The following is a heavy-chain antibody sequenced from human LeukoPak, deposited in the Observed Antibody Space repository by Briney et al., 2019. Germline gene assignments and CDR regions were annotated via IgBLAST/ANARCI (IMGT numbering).Heavy chain of an antibody. J-gene: IGHJ4*02. V-gene: IGHV3-30-3*01. Sequence: GGSLRLSCAASGFTFNTYAMHWVRQAPGKGLEWVTVISHDGSKKYYADSVKGRFTVSRDNSKNTLYVQMNSLRPEDTAVYYCARGWEPFDYWGQGSLVTVSS. CDR1: GFTFNTYA. CDR2: ISHDGSKK. CDR3: ARGWEPFDY. D-gene: IGHD1-1*01.